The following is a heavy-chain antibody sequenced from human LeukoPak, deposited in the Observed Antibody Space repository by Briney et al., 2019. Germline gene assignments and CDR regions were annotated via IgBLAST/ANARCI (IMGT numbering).Heavy chain of an antibody. Sequence: GGSLRLSCAASGFTFSSYAMSWVRQAPGKGLEWVSAISGSGGSTYYADSVKGRFTISRDNAKNSLYLQMNSPRAEDTAVYYCAELGITMIGGVWGKGTTVTVSS. D-gene: IGHD3-10*02. CDR3: AELGITMIGGV. J-gene: IGHJ6*04. CDR2: ISGSGGST. V-gene: IGHV3-23*01. CDR1: GFTFSSYA.